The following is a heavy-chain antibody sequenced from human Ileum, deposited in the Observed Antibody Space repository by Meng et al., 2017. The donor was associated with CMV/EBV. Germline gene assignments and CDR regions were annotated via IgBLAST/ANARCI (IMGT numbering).Heavy chain of an antibody. J-gene: IGHJ4*02. Sequence: GESLKISCAASGFTFSNYWMHWVRQAPGKGLEWVSAISGSGGSTYYADSVKGRFTISRDNSKNTLYLQMNSLRAEDTAVYYCATTILSGSYFDYWGQGTLVTVSS. CDR3: ATTILSGSYFDY. D-gene: IGHD1-26*01. V-gene: IGHV3-23*01. CDR1: GFTFSNYW. CDR2: ISGSGGST.